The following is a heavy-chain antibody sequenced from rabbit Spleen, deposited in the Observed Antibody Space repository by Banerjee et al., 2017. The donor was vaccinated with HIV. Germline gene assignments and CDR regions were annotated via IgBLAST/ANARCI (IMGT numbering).Heavy chain of an antibody. J-gene: IGHJ4*01. CDR1: GVSFSSRYY. V-gene: IGHV1S40*01. CDR2: IGFGSTGNS. CDR3: ARNGGMLDYNL. D-gene: IGHD6-1*01. Sequence: QSLEESGGDLVKPGASLTLTCTASGVSFSSRYYMCWVRQAPGKGLEWIGCIGFGSTGNSYYASWAKGRFTISKTSSTTVTLQMTSLTVADTATYFCARNGGMLDYNLWDPGTLVTVS.